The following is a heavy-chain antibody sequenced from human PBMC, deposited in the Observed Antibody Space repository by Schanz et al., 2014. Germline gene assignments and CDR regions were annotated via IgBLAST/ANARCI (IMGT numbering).Heavy chain of an antibody. CDR1: GFTFDDYA. D-gene: IGHD6-13*01. CDR2: IYSGDNT. J-gene: IGHJ4*02. Sequence: EVQLVESGGGLVQPGRSLRLSCAASGFTFDDYAMHWVRQAPGKGLEWVSLIYSGDNTYYADSVKDRFTISGDNSKNTLYLQMNSLRPEDTAVYYCARGIESSSWYAFDYWGQGTLVTVSS. CDR3: ARGIESSSWYAFDY. V-gene: IGHV3-66*01.